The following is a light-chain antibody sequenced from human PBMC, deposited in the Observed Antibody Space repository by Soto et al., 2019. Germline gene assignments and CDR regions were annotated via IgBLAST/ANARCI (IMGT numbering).Light chain of an antibody. V-gene: IGLV2-14*02. CDR2: EVN. CDR1: SSDVGTYTL. Sequence: QSALTQPASVSGSPGQSITISCTGTSSDVGTYTLVSWYQQHPGKAPKLVIYEVNKRPAGVSKRFSGSKSGDTASLTISGLQAEDEADYYCSSFTISRNTVIFGGGTKLTVL. CDR3: SSFTISRNTVI. J-gene: IGLJ2*01.